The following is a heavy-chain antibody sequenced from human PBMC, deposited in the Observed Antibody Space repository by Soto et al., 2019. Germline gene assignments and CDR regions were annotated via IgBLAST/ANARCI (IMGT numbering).Heavy chain of an antibody. D-gene: IGHD3-16*01. V-gene: IGHV4-59*02. Sequence: SETLSLTCNVSGGSVSGYFWSWIRQPPGKGLEYIGFMHSSGTPNYNSSLKSRVTISVDTSKNQISLELKSVTTVDTAVYYCARSGYTFGGVVWGQGILVTVSS. J-gene: IGHJ4*02. CDR2: MHSSGTP. CDR1: GGSVSGYF. CDR3: ARSGYTFGGVV.